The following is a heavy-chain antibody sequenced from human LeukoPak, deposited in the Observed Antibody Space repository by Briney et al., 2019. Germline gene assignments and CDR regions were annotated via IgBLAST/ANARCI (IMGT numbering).Heavy chain of an antibody. J-gene: IGHJ4*02. CDR2: IKQDGSEK. V-gene: IGHV3-7*01. D-gene: IGHD2-15*01. CDR1: GFTFSSYW. Sequence: GGSLRLSCAASGFTFSSYWMSWVRQAPGKGLEWVANIKQDGSEKYYVDSVKGRFTISRDNAKNSLYLQMNSLRAEDTAVYSCARDPYCSGGSCYLDYWGQGTLVTVSS. CDR3: ARDPYCSGGSCYLDY.